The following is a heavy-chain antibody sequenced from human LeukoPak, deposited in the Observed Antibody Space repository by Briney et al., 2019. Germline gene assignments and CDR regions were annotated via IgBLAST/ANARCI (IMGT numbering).Heavy chain of an antibody. J-gene: IGHJ3*02. Sequence: PGRSLRLSCAASGFTFSSYGMHWVRQAPGKGLEWVAVISYDGRSKYYADSVKGRFTISRDNSKNTLYLQMNGLRAEDTAVYYCAKVVVAAGNAFDIWGQGTMVTVSS. V-gene: IGHV3-30*18. CDR3: AKVVVAAGNAFDI. D-gene: IGHD2-2*01. CDR1: GFTFSSYG. CDR2: ISYDGRSK.